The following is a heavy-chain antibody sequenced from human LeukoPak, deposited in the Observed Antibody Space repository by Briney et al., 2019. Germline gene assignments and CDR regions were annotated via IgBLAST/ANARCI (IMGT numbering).Heavy chain of an antibody. Sequence: GGSLRLSCAASGFTFSSYSMNWVRQAPGKGLEWVANIKQDGSEKYYVDSVKGRFTISRDNAKNSLYLQMNSLRAEDTAVYYCARALGYCTNGVCYTWFDPWGQGTLVTVSS. D-gene: IGHD2-8*01. CDR1: GFTFSSYS. CDR3: ARALGYCTNGVCYTWFDP. CDR2: IKQDGSEK. V-gene: IGHV3-7*01. J-gene: IGHJ5*02.